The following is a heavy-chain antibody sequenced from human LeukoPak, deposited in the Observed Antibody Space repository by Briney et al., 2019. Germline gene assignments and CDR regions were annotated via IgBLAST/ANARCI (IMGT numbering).Heavy chain of an antibody. J-gene: IGHJ4*02. CDR2: IYSSGGT. V-gene: IGHV4-59*01. CDR1: GGSISGYY. CDR3: ARYYYDSSGYYLDY. Sequence: SETLSLTCSVSGGSISGYYWSWIRQPPGKGLEWIGYIYSSGGTNYNPSLKSRVTISVDTSKNQFSLKLSSVTAADTAVYYCARYYYDSSGYYLDYWGQGTLVTVSS. D-gene: IGHD3-22*01.